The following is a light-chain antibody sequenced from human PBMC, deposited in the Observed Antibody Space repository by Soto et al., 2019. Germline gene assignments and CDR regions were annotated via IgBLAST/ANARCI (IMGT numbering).Light chain of an antibody. CDR2: DAS. J-gene: IGKJ3*01. CDR3: QQYESLPPR. CDR1: QGINNY. Sequence: DIQLTQSPSSLSASVGDRVTITCQASQGINNYLNWYQQKSGKPPKLLIYDASNLEAGVPSRFRGSGSGTDFILSISSLQPDDVATYYCQQYESLPPRFGXGTTXEIK. V-gene: IGKV1-33*01.